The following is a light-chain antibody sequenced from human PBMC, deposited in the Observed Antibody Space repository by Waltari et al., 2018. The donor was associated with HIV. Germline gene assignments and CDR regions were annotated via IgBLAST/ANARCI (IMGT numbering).Light chain of an antibody. CDR2: WAS. V-gene: IGKV1-5*03. J-gene: IGKJ2*01. Sequence: TNGLAWYQQKPGKAPKLLIYWASTLETGVPPRFSGSGSATDFTLTINSLQPDDFATYYCQAYTSFSITFGQGTKLEIK. CDR3: QAYTSFSIT. CDR1: TNG.